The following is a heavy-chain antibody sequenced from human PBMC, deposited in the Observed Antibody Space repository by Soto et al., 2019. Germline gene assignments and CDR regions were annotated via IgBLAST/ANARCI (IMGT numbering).Heavy chain of an antibody. Sequence: QVQLQESGPGLVKPSQTLSLTCTVSGGSISSGGYYWSWIRQHPGKGLEWIGYIYYSGSTYYNPSLKSRVTISVDPSKNQFSLKLSSVTAADTAVYYCVGALIGTTVQTFDYWGQGTLVTVSS. V-gene: IGHV4-31*03. D-gene: IGHD1-1*01. J-gene: IGHJ4*02. CDR3: VGALIGTTVQTFDY. CDR1: GGSISSGGYY. CDR2: IYYSGST.